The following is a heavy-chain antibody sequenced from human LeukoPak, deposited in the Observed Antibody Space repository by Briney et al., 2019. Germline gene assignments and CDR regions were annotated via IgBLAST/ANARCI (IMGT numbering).Heavy chain of an antibody. D-gene: IGHD3-10*02. CDR2: ISSSSSYI. Sequence: GGSLSLSCAASGFTFSSYSMNWVRQAPGKGLEWVSSISSSSSYIYYADSVKGRFTISRDNAKNSLYLQMNSLRAEDTAVYYCAGALKGMFGTGWFDPWGQGTLVTVSS. CDR3: AGALKGMFGTGWFDP. J-gene: IGHJ5*02. CDR1: GFTFSSYS. V-gene: IGHV3-21*01.